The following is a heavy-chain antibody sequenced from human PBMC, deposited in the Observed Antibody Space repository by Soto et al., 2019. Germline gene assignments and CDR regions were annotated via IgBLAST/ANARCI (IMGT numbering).Heavy chain of an antibody. CDR3: AGGSEDLTSNFDY. V-gene: IGHV3-21*06. CDR1: GFTFTRYS. J-gene: IGHJ4*02. Sequence: ESGGGLVKPGGSLRLSCAASGFTFTRYSMNWVRQAPGKGLEWVSSISSTTNYIYYGDSMKGRFTISRDNAKNSLYLEMNSLRAEDRAVYYWAGGSEDLTSNFDYGGQGTLVTVSS. CDR2: ISSTTNYI.